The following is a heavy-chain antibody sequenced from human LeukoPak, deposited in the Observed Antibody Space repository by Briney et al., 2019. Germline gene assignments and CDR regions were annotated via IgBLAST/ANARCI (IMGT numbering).Heavy chain of an antibody. CDR3: ARDKNSYGLDY. Sequence: GGSLRLSCAASGFTFSSYDMHWVRQATGKGLEWVSAIGTAGDTYYPGSVKGRFTISRENAKNSLYLQMNSLIAGDTAVYYCARDKNSYGLDYWGQGTLVTVSS. CDR2: IGTAGDT. D-gene: IGHD5-18*01. V-gene: IGHV3-13*01. J-gene: IGHJ4*02. CDR1: GFTFSSYD.